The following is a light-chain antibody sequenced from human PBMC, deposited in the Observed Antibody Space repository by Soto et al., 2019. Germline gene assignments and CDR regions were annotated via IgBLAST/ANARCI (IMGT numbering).Light chain of an antibody. CDR2: GAS. CDR3: QQYNRWTRT. CDR1: QSVYSS. V-gene: IGKV3-15*01. J-gene: IGKJ1*01. Sequence: ETAMTQSPATLSVSPGERATLSCRASQSVYSSLAWYQQKPGQAPRLLIYGASTRETGIPARFSGSGAGTEFTLSISSVQSEDFEIVYCQQYNRWTRTFGQGTKVDNK.